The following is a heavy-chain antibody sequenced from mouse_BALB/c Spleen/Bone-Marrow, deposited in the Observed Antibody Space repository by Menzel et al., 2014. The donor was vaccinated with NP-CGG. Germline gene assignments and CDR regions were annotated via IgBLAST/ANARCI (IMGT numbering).Heavy chain of an antibody. CDR3: ARGGARATGWFAY. Sequence: VQLQQSGPGLVKPSQSLSLTRTVTGYSIXSDYAWNWIRQFPGNKLEWMGYISYSGSTSYNPSLKSRISITRDTSKNQFFLQLNSVTTEDTATYYCARGGARATGWFAYWGQGTLVTVSA. J-gene: IGHJ3*01. CDR2: ISYSGST. V-gene: IGHV3-2*02. D-gene: IGHD3-1*01. CDR1: GYSIXSDYA.